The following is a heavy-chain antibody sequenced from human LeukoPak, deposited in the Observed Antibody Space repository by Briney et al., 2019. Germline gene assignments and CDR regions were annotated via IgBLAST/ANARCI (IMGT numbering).Heavy chain of an antibody. D-gene: IGHD1-26*01. J-gene: IGHJ4*02. CDR2: IPYDGSNK. Sequence: PGGSLRLSCAASGFTFSSYAMHWVRQAPGKGLEWVAVIPYDGSNKYYADSVKGRFTISRDNSKNTLYLQMNSLRAEDTAVYYCARDDPWDHYFDYWGQGTLVTVSS. CDR1: GFTFSSYA. V-gene: IGHV3-30-3*01. CDR3: ARDDPWDHYFDY.